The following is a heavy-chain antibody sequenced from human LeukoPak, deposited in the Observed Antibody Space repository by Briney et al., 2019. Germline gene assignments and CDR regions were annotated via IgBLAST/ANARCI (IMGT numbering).Heavy chain of an antibody. CDR1: GFTFSSYE. D-gene: IGHD3-9*01. CDR2: ISGSGSTI. V-gene: IGHV3-48*03. CDR3: AKNGAYDILTGYPDKPFDY. J-gene: IGHJ4*02. Sequence: GGSLRLSCAASGFTFSSYEMNWVRQAPGKGLEWLSYISGSGSTIHYADSVKGRFTISRDNSKNTLYLQMNSLRAEDTAVYYCAKNGAYDILTGYPDKPFDYWGQGTLVTVSS.